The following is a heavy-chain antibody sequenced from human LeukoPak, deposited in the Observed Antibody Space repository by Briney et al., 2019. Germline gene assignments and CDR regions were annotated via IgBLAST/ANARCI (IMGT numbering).Heavy chain of an antibody. V-gene: IGHV1-18*01. CDR2: SSAFNGNT. Sequence: GASVKVSCKASGYTFTSYAISWVRQAPGQGLEWMGWSSAFNGNTIYAQKLQGRVTMTTDTSTSTAYMELRSLRSDDTAVYYCARVPYCGDDCYQNYYYYYMDVWGKGTTVTVSS. CDR1: GYTFTSYA. CDR3: ARVPYCGDDCYQNYYYYYMDV. J-gene: IGHJ6*03. D-gene: IGHD2-21*02.